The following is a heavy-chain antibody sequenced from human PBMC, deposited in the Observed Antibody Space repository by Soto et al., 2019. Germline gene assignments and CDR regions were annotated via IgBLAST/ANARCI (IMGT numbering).Heavy chain of an antibody. CDR1: GFTVSSNY. D-gene: IGHD4-17*01. J-gene: IGHJ5*02. Sequence: GGSLRLSCAASGFTVSSNYMSWVRQAPGKGLEWVSVIYSGGSTYYADSVKGRFTISRDNSKNTLYLQMNSLRAEDTAVYYCARETDGDSNWFDPWGQGTLVTVS. CDR3: ARETDGDSNWFDP. V-gene: IGHV3-66*01. CDR2: IYSGGST.